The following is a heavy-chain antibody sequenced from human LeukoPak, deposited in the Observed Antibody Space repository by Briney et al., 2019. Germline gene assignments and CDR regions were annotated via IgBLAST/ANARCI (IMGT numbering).Heavy chain of an antibody. CDR2: ITISGSII. D-gene: IGHD2-21*02. Sequence: GGSLRLSCAASGFTFSDYYMSWIRQAPGKGLEWVSYITISGSIIKYADSVKGRFTISRDNSKNTLYLQMNSLRAEDTAVYYCARWTSCGGDCHILDYWGQGILVTVSS. J-gene: IGHJ4*02. CDR3: ARWTSCGGDCHILDY. V-gene: IGHV3-11*01. CDR1: GFTFSDYY.